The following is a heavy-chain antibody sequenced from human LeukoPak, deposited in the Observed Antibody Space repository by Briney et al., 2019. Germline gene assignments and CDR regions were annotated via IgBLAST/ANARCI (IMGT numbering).Heavy chain of an antibody. CDR3: ARSLTTLTYEGY. CDR1: GFTFSSYM. J-gene: IGHJ4*02. D-gene: IGHD1-1*01. V-gene: IGHV3-21*01. Sequence: GSLRLSCAASGFTFSSYMMNWVRQAPGKGLEWVSSINSGSTYTYYTESVKGRFTVSRDNAKNSLFLQMNSLRAEDTAIYYCARSLTTLTYEGYWGQGTLVTVSP. CDR2: INSGSTYT.